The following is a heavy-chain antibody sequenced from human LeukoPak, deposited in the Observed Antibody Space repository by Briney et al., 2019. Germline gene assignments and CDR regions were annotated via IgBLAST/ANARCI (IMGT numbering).Heavy chain of an antibody. CDR3: ATLRLGYYDFWSGYPRTNWFDP. CDR1: GYTLTELS. J-gene: IGHJ5*02. CDR2: FDPEDGET. V-gene: IGHV1-24*01. Sequence: ASVKVSCKVSGYTLTELSMHWVRQAPGKGLEWMGGFDPEDGETIYAQKFQGRVTMTEDTSTDTAYVELSSLRSEDTAVYYCATLRLGYYDFWSGYPRTNWFDPWGQGTLVTVSS. D-gene: IGHD3-3*01.